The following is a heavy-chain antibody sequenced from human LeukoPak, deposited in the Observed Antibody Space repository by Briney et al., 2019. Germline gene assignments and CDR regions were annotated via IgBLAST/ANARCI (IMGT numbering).Heavy chain of an antibody. Sequence: ASVKVSCKASGYTFASYDINWVRQATGQGLEWMGWMNPNNGNTDYAQKFQGRVTLTRNTPISTAYMELSSLRSEDTAVYYCTRGGPVAGTHKYFQHWGQGTLVTVSS. CDR2: MNPNNGNT. CDR3: TRGGPVAGTHKYFQH. CDR1: GYTFASYD. J-gene: IGHJ1*01. D-gene: IGHD6-19*01. V-gene: IGHV1-8*01.